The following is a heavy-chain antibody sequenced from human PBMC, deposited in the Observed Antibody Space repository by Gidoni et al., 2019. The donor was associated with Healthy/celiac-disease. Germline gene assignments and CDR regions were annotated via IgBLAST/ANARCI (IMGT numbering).Heavy chain of an antibody. D-gene: IGHD6-13*01. Sequence: QVQLVESGGGVVQPGRSLRLSCAAPGFTFSSYAMHWVRQAPGKGLEWVAVISYDGSNKYYADSVKGRFTISRDNSKNTLYLQMNSLRAEDTAVYYCAKVTQQLVFGWSGIDYWGQGTLVTVSS. CDR1: GFTFSSYA. CDR2: ISYDGSNK. V-gene: IGHV3-30*04. J-gene: IGHJ4*02. CDR3: AKVTQQLVFGWSGIDY.